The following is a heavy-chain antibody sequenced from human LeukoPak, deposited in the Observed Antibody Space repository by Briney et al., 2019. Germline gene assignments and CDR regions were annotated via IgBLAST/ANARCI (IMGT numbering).Heavy chain of an antibody. J-gene: IGHJ3*02. D-gene: IGHD6-19*01. Sequence: GGSLRLSCAASGFIFSNNWMSWVRQAPGKGLEWVANIKGDGSEKKYVTSVKGRFTIDTDNATHSLYLQMTRLRAEDTAVYSCVRAVPGTNAFDIWGQGTMVTVSS. CDR3: VRAVPGTNAFDI. V-gene: IGHV3-7*02. CDR1: GFIFSNNW. CDR2: IKGDGSEK.